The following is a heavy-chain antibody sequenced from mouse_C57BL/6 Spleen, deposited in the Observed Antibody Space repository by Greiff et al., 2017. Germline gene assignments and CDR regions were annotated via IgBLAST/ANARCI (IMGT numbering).Heavy chain of an antibody. J-gene: IGHJ2*01. Sequence: QVQLKQSGPELVKPGASVKISCKASGYAFSSSWMNWVKQRPGKGLEWIGRIYPGDGDTNYNGKFKGKATLTADKSSSTAYMQLSSLTSEDSAVYFCARGYYSKPAYFDYWGQGTTLTVSS. CDR3: ARGYYSKPAYFDY. CDR1: GYAFSSSW. CDR2: IYPGDGDT. V-gene: IGHV1-82*01. D-gene: IGHD2-5*01.